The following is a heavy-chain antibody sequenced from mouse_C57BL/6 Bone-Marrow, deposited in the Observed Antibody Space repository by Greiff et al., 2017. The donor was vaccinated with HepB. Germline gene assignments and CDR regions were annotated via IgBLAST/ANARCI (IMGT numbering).Heavy chain of an antibody. CDR2: ISYDGSN. Sequence: DVKLQESGPGLVKPSQSLSLTCSVTGYSITSGYYWNWIRQFPGNKLEWMGYISYDGSNNYNPSLKNRISITRDTSKNQFFLKLNSVTTEDTATYYCARVALGAMDYWGQGTSVTVSS. V-gene: IGHV3-6*01. D-gene: IGHD3-1*01. CDR1: GYSITSGYY. CDR3: ARVALGAMDY. J-gene: IGHJ4*01.